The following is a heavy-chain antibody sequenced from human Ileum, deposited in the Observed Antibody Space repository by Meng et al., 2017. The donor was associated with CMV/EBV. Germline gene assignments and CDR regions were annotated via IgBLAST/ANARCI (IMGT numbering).Heavy chain of an antibody. D-gene: IGHD3/OR15-3a*01. CDR3: VREDFWTGYYDS. J-gene: IGHJ4*02. CDR1: GFKLMRHW. V-gene: IGHV3-74*01. Sequence: AASGFKLMRHWMNWARQAPGKGLVGVSRISSDGTATNYADSVKGRFTISRDNAKNTLHLQMNSLRAEDTAVYYCVREDFWTGYYDSWGQGALVTVSS. CDR2: ISSDGTAT.